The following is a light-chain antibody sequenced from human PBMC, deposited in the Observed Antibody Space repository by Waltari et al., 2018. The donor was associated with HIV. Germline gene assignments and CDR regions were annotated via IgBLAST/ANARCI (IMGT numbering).Light chain of an antibody. J-gene: IGLJ2*01. CDR3: SSFATTATPVL. CDR1: GSDVGAYNL. CDR2: GVT. V-gene: IGLV2-23*02. Sequence: QSALTQPAAVSGSPGQSITFSCTGTGSDVGAYNLVSWYQQHPDKAPKLVMYGVTQRPSGVSDRFSGSKSGNTAYLTISGLQADDEADYFCSSFATTATPVLIGGGTKLTVL.